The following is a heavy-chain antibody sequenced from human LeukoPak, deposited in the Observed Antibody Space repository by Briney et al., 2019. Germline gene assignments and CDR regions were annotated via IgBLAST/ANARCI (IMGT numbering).Heavy chain of an antibody. CDR3: ASLPGDDFSEGYYYGMDV. CDR1: GFTFSSYA. Sequence: LTGGSLRLSCAASGFTFSSYAMSWVRQAPGKGLEGVAAISGGGGSTYYADSVKGRFTISRDNSKNTLYLQMNSLRAEDTAVYYCASLPGDDFSEGYYYGMDVSGQGTTVTVSS. J-gene: IGHJ6*02. D-gene: IGHD3-3*01. CDR2: ISGGGGST. V-gene: IGHV3-23*01.